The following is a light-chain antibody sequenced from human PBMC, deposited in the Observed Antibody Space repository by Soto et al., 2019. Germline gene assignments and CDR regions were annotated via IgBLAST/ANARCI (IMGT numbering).Light chain of an antibody. CDR2: GAS. V-gene: IGKV3-20*01. J-gene: IGKJ1*01. CDR1: DSVSSSY. Sequence: EVRVTQSPGTLSLSPGERATLSFRVSDSVSSSYLAWYQQKPGQAPRLLMYGASSRATGIPARFSGSGSGTDFTLTISSLQSEDFAVYYCQQYNNWPPWTFGQGTKVDI. CDR3: QQYNNWPPWT.